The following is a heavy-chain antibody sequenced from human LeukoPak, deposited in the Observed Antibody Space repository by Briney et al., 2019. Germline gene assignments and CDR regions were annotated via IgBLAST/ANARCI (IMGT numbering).Heavy chain of an antibody. CDR3: ARDKDVGATLFAY. J-gene: IGHJ4*02. CDR2: IKQDGSEK. V-gene: IGHV3-7*01. Sequence: PAGGSLRLSCAASGFTFSSYWMSWVRQAPGKGLEWVANIKQDGSEKYYVDSMKGRFTISRDNAKNSLYLQMNSLRAEDTAVYYCARDKDVGATLFAYWGQGTLVTVSS. CDR1: GFTFSSYW. D-gene: IGHD1-26*01.